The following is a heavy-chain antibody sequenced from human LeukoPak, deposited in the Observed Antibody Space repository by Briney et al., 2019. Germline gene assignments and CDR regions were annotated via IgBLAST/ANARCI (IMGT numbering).Heavy chain of an antibody. Sequence: EASVKVSCKASGYTFTSYGISWVRQAPGQGLEWMGWINPNSGGTNYAQKFQGWVTMTRDTSISTAYMELSRLRSDDTAVYYCARAGTVEMTPLDYWGQGTLVTVSS. CDR2: INPNSGGT. J-gene: IGHJ4*02. CDR3: ARAGTVEMTPLDY. D-gene: IGHD5-24*01. CDR1: GYTFTSYG. V-gene: IGHV1-2*04.